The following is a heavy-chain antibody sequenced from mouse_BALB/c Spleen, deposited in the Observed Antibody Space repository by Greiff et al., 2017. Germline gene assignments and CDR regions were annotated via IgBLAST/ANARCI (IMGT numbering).Heavy chain of an antibody. CDR1: GFTFSDYG. V-gene: IGHV5-15*02. J-gene: IGHJ1*01. CDR3: ARVEDYGSSSYWYFDV. D-gene: IGHD1-1*01. Sequence: DVKLVESGGGLVQPGGSRKLSCAASGFTFSDYGMAWVRQAPGKGPEWVAFISNLAYSIYYADTVTGRFTISRENAKNTLYLEMSSLRSEDTAMYYCARVEDYGSSSYWYFDVWGAGTTFTVSS. CDR2: ISNLAYSI.